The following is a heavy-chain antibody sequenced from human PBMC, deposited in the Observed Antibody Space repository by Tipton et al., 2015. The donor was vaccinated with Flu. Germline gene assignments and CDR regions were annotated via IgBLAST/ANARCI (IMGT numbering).Heavy chain of an antibody. CDR1: GFSFNFYA. Sequence: SLRLSCAASGFSFNFYAMHWVRQAPGKGLEWLSLIWYDGSNSFYSNSVRGRFTISRDNSKNTVYLQMTSLRADDTAIYYCAKDRNGEGYYDYWSHGTLVTVSS. D-gene: IGHD1-14*01. V-gene: IGHV3-33*06. CDR2: IWYDGSNS. J-gene: IGHJ4*01. CDR3: AKDRNGEGYYDY.